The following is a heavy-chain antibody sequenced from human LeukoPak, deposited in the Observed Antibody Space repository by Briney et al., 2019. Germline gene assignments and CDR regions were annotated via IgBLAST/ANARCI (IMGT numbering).Heavy chain of an antibody. Sequence: PSETLSLTCAVSGYSISSGYYCGWIRQPPGKGLEWIGSIYHSGSTYYNPSLKSRVTISVDTSKSQFSLKLSSVTAADTAVYYCARRGYPDYWGQGTLVTVSS. J-gene: IGHJ4*02. CDR2: IYHSGST. CDR1: GYSISSGYY. CDR3: ARRGYPDY. D-gene: IGHD5-18*01. V-gene: IGHV4-38-2*01.